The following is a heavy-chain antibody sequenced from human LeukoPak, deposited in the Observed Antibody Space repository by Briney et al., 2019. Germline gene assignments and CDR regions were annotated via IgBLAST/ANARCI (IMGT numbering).Heavy chain of an antibody. Sequence: GGPLKTSFNSSGSIYTSYWIGGGGRMPGKGRGGRGIIYPGDSDTRYSPSFQGQVTISADKSISTAYLQWSSLKASDTAMYYCARPYSTAAGTQYYFDYWGQGTLVTVSS. D-gene: IGHD6-13*01. V-gene: IGHV5-51*01. CDR3: ARPYSTAAGTQYYFDY. CDR2: IYPGDSDT. J-gene: IGHJ4*02. CDR1: GSIYTSYW.